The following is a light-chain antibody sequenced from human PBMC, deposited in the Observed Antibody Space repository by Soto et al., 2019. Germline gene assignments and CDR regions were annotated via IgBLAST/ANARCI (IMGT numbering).Light chain of an antibody. V-gene: IGKV3-11*01. CDR1: QSVSSY. CDR2: DAS. J-gene: IGKJ4*01. Sequence: EIELTQHPSTLSLSPGERATLSCRASQSVSSYLVWFQHKPGQAPRLLIYDASSSATCIPARFSGSGSGTAVIIPTSSLEPEDFAINYCHQRSNSPRVTFGGGTRVEIK. CDR3: HQRSNSPRVT.